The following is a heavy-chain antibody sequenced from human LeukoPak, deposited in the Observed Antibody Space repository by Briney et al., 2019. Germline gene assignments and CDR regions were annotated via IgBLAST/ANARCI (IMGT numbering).Heavy chain of an antibody. J-gene: IGHJ4*02. CDR1: GGSIYSTIY. CDR3: ARRSDSGSDDGEDYFDY. D-gene: IGHD1-26*01. Sequence: PSETLSLSCTVSGGSIYSTIYWGWIRPPPGKGLEWIGIMYYDGSTYHNPSLKSRVTISVDTSNNHFSLKLTSVTAADTAVYFCARRSDSGSDDGEDYFDYWGQGTLVTVSS. CDR2: MYYDGST. V-gene: IGHV4-39*01.